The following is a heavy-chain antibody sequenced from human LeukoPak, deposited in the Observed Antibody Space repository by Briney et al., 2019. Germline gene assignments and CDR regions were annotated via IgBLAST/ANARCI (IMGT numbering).Heavy chain of an antibody. CDR3: ARALGGYSGYDGWYFDY. V-gene: IGHV3-21*01. J-gene: IGHJ4*02. CDR2: ISSSSSYI. Sequence: PGGSLRLSCAASGFTFSSYSMNWVRQAPGKGLEWVSSISSSSSYIYYADSVKGRFTISRDNAKNSLYLQMNSLRAEDTAVYYCARALGGYSGYDGWYFDYWGQGTLVTVSS. CDR1: GFTFSSYS. D-gene: IGHD5-12*01.